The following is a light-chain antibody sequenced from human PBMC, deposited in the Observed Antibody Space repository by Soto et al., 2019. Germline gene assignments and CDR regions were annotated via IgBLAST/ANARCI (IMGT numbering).Light chain of an antibody. Sequence: EIVLTQSPATLSLSPGERATLSCRASQSVSSYFAWYQQKPGQAPRLLIYDASNTPTGIPARFSGSGSGTDFTLTISSLEPEDFAFYTCHKSSNWPGTFGQGTKREI. CDR3: HKSSNWPGT. CDR2: DAS. V-gene: IGKV3-11*01. J-gene: IGKJ2*01. CDR1: QSVSSY.